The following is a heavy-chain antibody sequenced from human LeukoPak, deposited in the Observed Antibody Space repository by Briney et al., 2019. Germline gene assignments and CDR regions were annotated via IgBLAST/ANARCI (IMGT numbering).Heavy chain of an antibody. J-gene: IGHJ6*04. CDR1: GFTFSNAW. CDR2: INQDQNEI. V-gene: IGHV3-7*01. Sequence: GGSLRLSCAASGFTFSNAWMTWVRQAPGKGLEWVASINQDQNEIHYVDSVRGRFTISRDNAKNSLYLQMNSLRAEDTAVYYCAELGITMIGGVWGKGTTVTISS. CDR3: AELGITMIGGV. D-gene: IGHD3-10*02.